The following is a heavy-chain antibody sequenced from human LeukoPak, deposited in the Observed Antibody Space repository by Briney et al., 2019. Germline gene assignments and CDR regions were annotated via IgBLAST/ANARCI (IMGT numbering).Heavy chain of an antibody. CDR3: ASADGYSYGSFDY. V-gene: IGHV4-34*01. CDR1: GGSFSGYY. Sequence: SETLSLTCAVYGGSFSGYYWSWIRQPPGKGLEWIGEINHSGSTNYNPSLKSRVTISVDTSKKQFPLKLSSVTAADTAVYYCASADGYSYGSFDYWGQGTLVTVSS. D-gene: IGHD5-18*01. J-gene: IGHJ4*02. CDR2: INHSGST.